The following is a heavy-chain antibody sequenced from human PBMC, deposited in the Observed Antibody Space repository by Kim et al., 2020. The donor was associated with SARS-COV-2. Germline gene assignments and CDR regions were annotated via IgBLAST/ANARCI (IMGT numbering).Heavy chain of an antibody. V-gene: IGHV1-3*01. CDR3: ARGFNSGAWRIDY. Sequence: ASVKVSCKASGYTFTSHAMHWVRQAPGQRLEWMGWINAGNGDTDYSQKFQGRVTITRDTSASTDYMELSSLRSEDTAVYYCARGFNSGAWRIDYWGQGTLVTVSS. J-gene: IGHJ4*02. CDR1: GYTFTSHA. D-gene: IGHD3-10*01. CDR2: INAGNGDT.